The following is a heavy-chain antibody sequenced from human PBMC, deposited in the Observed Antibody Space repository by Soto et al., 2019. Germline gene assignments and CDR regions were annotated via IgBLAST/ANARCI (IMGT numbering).Heavy chain of an antibody. CDR3: ARDDGGSGWSNEY. D-gene: IGHD6-19*01. CDR1: GFTFSSYS. CDR2: ISSSSSYI. V-gene: IGHV3-21*01. Sequence: EVQLVESGGGLVKPGGSLRLSCAASGFTFSSYSMNWVRQAPGKGLEWVSSISSSSSYIYYGDSVKGRFTISRDNAKNSLYLQMNSLRAEDTAVYYCARDDGGSGWSNEYWGQGTLVTVSS. J-gene: IGHJ4*02.